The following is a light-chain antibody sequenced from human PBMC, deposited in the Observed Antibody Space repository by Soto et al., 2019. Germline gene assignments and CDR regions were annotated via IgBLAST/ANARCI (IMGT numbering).Light chain of an antibody. CDR3: QLYGSSPRT. CDR2: GAS. Sequence: EIVLTQSPGTLSLSPGERATLSCRASQSVRSSYLAWYQQKPGKAPRLLISGASSRATGIPDRVSGSDSGTDFTLTISRLEPENFAVYYCQLYGSSPRTFGQGTMVEIK. CDR1: QSVRSSY. J-gene: IGKJ1*01. V-gene: IGKV3-20*01.